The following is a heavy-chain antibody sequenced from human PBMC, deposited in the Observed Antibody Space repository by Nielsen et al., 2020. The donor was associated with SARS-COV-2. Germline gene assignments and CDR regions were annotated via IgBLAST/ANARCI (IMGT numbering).Heavy chain of an antibody. V-gene: IGHV1-3*01. Sequence: ASVKVSCKTSGYTFTSYDINWVRQAPGQKPEWMGWINPGKGDTKYSQKFQGRVTITRDISASTVYMELSGLRSEDTAVYYCAREGYYYDDSGWSPVESWGQGTLVSVSS. J-gene: IGHJ4*02. CDR3: AREGYYYDDSGWSPVES. CDR1: GYTFTSYD. D-gene: IGHD3-22*01. CDR2: INPGKGDT.